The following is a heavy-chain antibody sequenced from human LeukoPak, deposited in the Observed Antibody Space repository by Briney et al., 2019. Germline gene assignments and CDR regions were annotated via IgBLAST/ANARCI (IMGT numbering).Heavy chain of an antibody. J-gene: IGHJ3*02. D-gene: IGHD2-2*01. V-gene: IGHV3-23*01. Sequence: GGSLRLSCAAAGFSFSSYVMSWVRQAPGKGLEWVSAISGSGGSTYFADSVKGRFTISRDNSKNTLYLQMNSLSAEDTAIYYCARGLGSSTSRHTFDIWGQGTMVTVSS. CDR1: GFSFSSYV. CDR2: ISGSGGST. CDR3: ARGLGSSTSRHTFDI.